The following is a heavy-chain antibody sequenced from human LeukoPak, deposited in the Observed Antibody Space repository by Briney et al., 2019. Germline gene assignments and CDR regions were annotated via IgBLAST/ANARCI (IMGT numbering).Heavy chain of an antibody. CDR3: AGDTTWSYYDFWSGYQSYFDY. CDR1: GFTFSSYS. CDR2: ISSSSSYI. D-gene: IGHD3-3*01. V-gene: IGHV3-21*01. Sequence: GGSLRLSCAASGFTFSSYSMNWVRQAPGKGLEWVSSISSSSSYIYYADSVKGRFTISRDNAKNSLYLQMNSLRAEDTAVYYCAGDTTWSYYDFWSGYQSYFDYWGQGTLVTVSS. J-gene: IGHJ4*02.